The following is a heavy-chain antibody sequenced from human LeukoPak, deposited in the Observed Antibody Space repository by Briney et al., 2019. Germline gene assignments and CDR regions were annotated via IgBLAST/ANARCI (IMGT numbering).Heavy chain of an antibody. Sequence: SVKVSCKASGGTFSSYAISWVRQAPGQGLEWMGGIIPIFGTANYAQKFQGRVTITADKSTSTAYMELSSLRSEDTAVYYCASPTGDGYSSGPFDYWGQGTLVTVSS. CDR2: IIPIFGTA. CDR1: GGTFSSYA. D-gene: IGHD5-18*01. V-gene: IGHV1-69*06. J-gene: IGHJ4*02. CDR3: ASPTGDGYSSGPFDY.